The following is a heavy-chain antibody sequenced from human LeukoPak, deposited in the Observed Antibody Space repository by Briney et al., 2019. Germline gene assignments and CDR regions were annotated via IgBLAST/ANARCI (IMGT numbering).Heavy chain of an antibody. D-gene: IGHD3-10*01. J-gene: IGHJ4*02. CDR2: INHSGST. CDR3: ARGRIGYGSGSYFDY. V-gene: IGHV4-34*01. CDR1: GGSFSGYY. Sequence: SETLSLTCAVYGGSFSGYYWSWIRQPPGKGLEWIGEINHSGSTNYNPSLKCRVTISVDTSKNQFSLKLSSVTAADTAVYYCARGRIGYGSGSYFDYWGQGTLVTVSS.